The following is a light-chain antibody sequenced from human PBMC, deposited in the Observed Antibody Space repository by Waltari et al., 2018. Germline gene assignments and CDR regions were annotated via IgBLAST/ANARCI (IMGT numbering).Light chain of an antibody. CDR2: GTS. Sequence: DIQLTQSPSFLSASVGDRVTITCRASQGTNNDLAWYQQKPGKAPNLLIYGTSTLQSGVPSRFSGSQSGTEFTLTISSLQPEDFATYYCQQFKSFLFTFGQGTRLDIK. CDR1: QGTNND. J-gene: IGKJ5*01. CDR3: QQFKSFLFT. V-gene: IGKV1-9*01.